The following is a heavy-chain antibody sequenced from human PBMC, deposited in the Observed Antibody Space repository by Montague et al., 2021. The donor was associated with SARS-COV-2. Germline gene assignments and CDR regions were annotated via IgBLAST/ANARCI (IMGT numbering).Heavy chain of an antibody. D-gene: IGHD3-3*01. CDR2: LFYSVDT. J-gene: IGHJ3*02. V-gene: IGHV4-39*01. CDR3: ARTNYDFWRGHQRGGAFDI. CDR1: GGSISSSDYY. Sequence: SETLSLTCTVSGGSISSSDYYWGWIRQPPGKGLEWIGSLFYSVDTYYNPSLKSRVTISVDTFKNQFSLKLSSVTAADTAVYYCARTNYDFWRGHQRGGAFDIWGQGTRVTVAS.